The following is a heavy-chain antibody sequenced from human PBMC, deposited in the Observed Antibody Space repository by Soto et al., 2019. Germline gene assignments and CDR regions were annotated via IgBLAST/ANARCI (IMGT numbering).Heavy chain of an antibody. CDR3: ARVGIAAAGRYYYGMDV. CDR2: IKHDGSEK. V-gene: IGHV3-7*04. D-gene: IGHD6-13*01. Sequence: EVQLVESGGGLVQPGGSLRLSCAASGFTFSSYWMSWVRQAPGKGLEWVANIKHDGSEKYYVDSVKGRFTISRDNAKNSLYLQMNRLRAEDTAVYYCARVGIAAAGRYYYGMDVWGQGPTVTVSS. CDR1: GFTFSSYW. J-gene: IGHJ6*02.